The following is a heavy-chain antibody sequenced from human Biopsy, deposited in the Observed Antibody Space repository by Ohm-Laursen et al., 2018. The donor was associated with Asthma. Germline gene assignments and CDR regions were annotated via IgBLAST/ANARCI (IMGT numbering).Heavy chain of an antibody. J-gene: IGHJ6*02. CDR1: GGTFSNFA. Sequence: ASVKVSCKAPGGTFSNFAISWVRQAPGQGLGWLGGIMTVFGITNYAQKFQGRVTITADESTSTAYMEVTSLRSEDTAIYYCARCQVGYSSGWSLLLKKIYYTGMDVWGQGTAVTVSS. V-gene: IGHV1-69*13. CDR3: ARCQVGYSSGWSLLLKKIYYTGMDV. D-gene: IGHD6-19*01. CDR2: IMTVFGIT.